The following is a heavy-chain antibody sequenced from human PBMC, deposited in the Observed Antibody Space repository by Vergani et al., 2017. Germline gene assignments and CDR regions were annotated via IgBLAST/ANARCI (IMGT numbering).Heavy chain of an antibody. D-gene: IGHD6-13*01. J-gene: IGHJ4*02. V-gene: IGHV3-23*04. CDR2: ISGSGGST. CDR1: GFTFDDYA. CDR3: AKDSRSSSFFDY. Sequence: EVQLVESGGGLVQPGRSLRLSCAASGFTFDDYAMHWVRQAPGKGLEWVSGISGSGGSTYYADSVKGRFTISRDNSKNTLYLQMNSLRAEDTAVYYCAKDSRSSSFFDYWGQGTLVTVSS.